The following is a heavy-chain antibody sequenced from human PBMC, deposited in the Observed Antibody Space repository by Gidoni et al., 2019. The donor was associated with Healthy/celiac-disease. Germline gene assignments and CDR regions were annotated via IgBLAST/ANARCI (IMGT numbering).Heavy chain of an antibody. CDR3: ARDLLAYCGGDCYSGSNFDY. D-gene: IGHD2-21*02. J-gene: IGHJ4*02. CDR2: ISYDGSNK. V-gene: IGHV3-30-3*01. Sequence: QVPLVESGGGVVQPGRSLRLSCAASGFTFSSYAMHWVRQAPGKGLEWVAVISYDGSNKYYADSVKGRFTISRDNSKNTLYLQMNSLRAEDTAVYYCARDLLAYCGGDCYSGSNFDYWGQGTLVTVSS. CDR1: GFTFSSYA.